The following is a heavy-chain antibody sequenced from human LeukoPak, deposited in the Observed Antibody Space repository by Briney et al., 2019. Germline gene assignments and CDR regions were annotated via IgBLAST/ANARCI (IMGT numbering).Heavy chain of an antibody. CDR1: GFIFSSYT. D-gene: IGHD3-22*01. CDR2: ISGSGSST. Sequence: GGSLRLSCAASGFIFSSYTMNWVRQAPGKGLEWVSAISGSGSSTYYADSVKGRFTISRDNPKNTLYLQMSSLRAEDTAVYYCAKNGDYYDTSGFFDHWGQGTLVTVSS. V-gene: IGHV3-23*01. CDR3: AKNGDYYDTSGFFDH. J-gene: IGHJ4*02.